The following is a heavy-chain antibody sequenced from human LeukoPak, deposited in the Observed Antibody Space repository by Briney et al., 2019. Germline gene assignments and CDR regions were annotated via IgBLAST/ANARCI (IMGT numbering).Heavy chain of an antibody. D-gene: IGHD3-10*01. J-gene: IGHJ6*03. CDR2: IYSGGST. Sequence: TGGSLRLSCVASGFTVSSNNMSWVRQAPGKGLEWVSVIYSGGSTYYADSVKGRFTISRDNSKNTLYLQMNSLRAEDTAVYYCASGSGSYRTPYYYMDVWGTGTTVTVSS. CDR3: ASGSGSYRTPYYYMDV. V-gene: IGHV3-53*01. CDR1: GFTVSSNN.